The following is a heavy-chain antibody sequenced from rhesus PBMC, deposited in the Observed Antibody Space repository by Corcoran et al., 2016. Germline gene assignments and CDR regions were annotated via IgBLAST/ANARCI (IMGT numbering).Heavy chain of an antibody. CDR1: VGSISSSY. D-gene: IGHD5-12*01. CDR2: SSGDVSRT. CDR3: AGSVDTATVAFDY. J-gene: IGHJ4*01. V-gene: IGHV4-169*02. Sequence: QLQLQESGPGLVKPSETLFVTCAVSVGSISSSYWSWIRQAPGKGLEWIRYSSGDVSRTTYNPSLRRHVPLSLATAKTPLSLMLGSVTAADPALYYCAGSVDTATVAFDYWGQGVLVTVSS.